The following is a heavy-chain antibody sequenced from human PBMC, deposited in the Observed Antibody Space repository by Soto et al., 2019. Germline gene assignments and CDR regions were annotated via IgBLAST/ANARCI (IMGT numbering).Heavy chain of an antibody. CDR2: IYYSGST. CDR3: AREGGGGAVAGSYGMDV. D-gene: IGHD6-19*01. J-gene: IGHJ6*02. V-gene: IGHV4-59*01. Sequence: QVQLQESGPGLVKPSETLSLTCTVSGGSISSYYWSWIRQPPGKGLEWIGYIYYSGSTNYNPSLKIRVTIPVDTSKNQFSLKLSSVTAADTAVYYWAREGGGGAVAGSYGMDVWGQGTTVTVSS. CDR1: GGSISSYY.